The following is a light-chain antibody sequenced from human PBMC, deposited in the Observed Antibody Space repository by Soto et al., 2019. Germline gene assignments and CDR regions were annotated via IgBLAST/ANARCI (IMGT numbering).Light chain of an antibody. CDR2: GAS. Sequence: DIQMTQSPSSLSASVGARVAITCRASQRIDNYLNWYQQKPGKAPKLLISGASSLQSGVPSRFGGSGSGTVFTLTISDLQPEDFATYYCQQSYSTPKYTFGQGTKLEL. V-gene: IGKV1-39*01. J-gene: IGKJ2*01. CDR1: QRIDNY. CDR3: QQSYSTPKYT.